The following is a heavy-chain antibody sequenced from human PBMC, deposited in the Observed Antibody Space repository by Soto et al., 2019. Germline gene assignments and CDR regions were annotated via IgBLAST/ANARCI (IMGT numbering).Heavy chain of an antibody. D-gene: IGHD5-12*01. CDR2: IYSGGST. V-gene: IGHV3-53*01. Sequence: PGGSLRLSCAASGFTVSSNYMSWVRQAPGKGLEWVSVIYSGGSTYYADSVKGRFTISRDNSKNTLYLQMNSLRAEDTAVYYYARDRRDGYRYAPYFDYWGQGTLVTVSS. CDR3: ARDRRDGYRYAPYFDY. CDR1: GFTVSSNY. J-gene: IGHJ4*02.